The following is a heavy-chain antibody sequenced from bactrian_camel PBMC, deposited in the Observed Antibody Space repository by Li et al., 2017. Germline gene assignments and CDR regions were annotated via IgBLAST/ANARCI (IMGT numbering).Heavy chain of an antibody. D-gene: IGHD6*01. CDR3: ATGPLTCGSTWSSPSRYDY. CDR2: MRVGMT. Sequence: DVQLVESGGGSVQAGGSLRLSCAASGYTYSTSCMAWFRQAPGKEREGVAAMRVGMTYVADSVNGRFTISQDNAKNTLYLQMNNLKPEDTAMYYCATGPLTCGSTWSSPSRYDYWGRGTQVTVS. J-gene: IGHJ4*01. CDR1: GYTYSTSC. V-gene: IGHV3S59*01.